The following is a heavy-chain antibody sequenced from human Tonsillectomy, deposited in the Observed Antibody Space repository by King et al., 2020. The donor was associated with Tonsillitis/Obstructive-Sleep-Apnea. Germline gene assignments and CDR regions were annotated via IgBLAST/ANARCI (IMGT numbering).Heavy chain of an antibody. Sequence: VQLVESGGGVVQPGGSLRLSCAASGFTFDDYAMHWVRQAPGKGMEWVSLITGDGGTTYYADSVKGRFTISRDNSKNSLYLQMKSLRTEDTAFYYCAKYFRRRPWITGLWDYYMDFWGKGTTVTVSS. J-gene: IGHJ6*03. CDR1: GFTFDDYA. D-gene: IGHD5-12*01. CDR2: ITGDGGTT. V-gene: IGHV3-43*02. CDR3: AKYFRRRPWITGLWDYYMDF.